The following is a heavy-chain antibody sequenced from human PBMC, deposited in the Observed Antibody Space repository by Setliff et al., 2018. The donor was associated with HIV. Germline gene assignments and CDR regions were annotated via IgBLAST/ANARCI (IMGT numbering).Heavy chain of an antibody. V-gene: IGHV4-34*10. CDR3: ARTQGYSYGLFDY. Sequence: PSETLSLTCTVYGGSFSGYYWNWIRQPPGKGLEWIGEVNHSGSTNYNPSLKSRVTMSVDTSKNQFSLKLSSVTAADTAVYYCARTQGYSYGLFDYWGQGTLVTVSS. D-gene: IGHD5-18*01. CDR1: GGSFSGYY. J-gene: IGHJ4*02. CDR2: VNHSGST.